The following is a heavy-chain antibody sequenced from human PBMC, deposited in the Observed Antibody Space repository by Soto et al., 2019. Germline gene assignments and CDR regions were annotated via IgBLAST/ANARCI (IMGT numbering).Heavy chain of an antibody. CDR3: ARFKPRYYDFWSEFDY. CDR1: VGTFSSYA. D-gene: IGHD3-3*01. J-gene: IGHJ4*02. Sequence: SVKVSCKASVGTFSSYAISWVRQAPGQGLEWMGGIIPIFGTANYAQKFQGRVTITADESTSTAYMELSSLRSEDTAVYYCARFKPRYYDFWSEFDYWGQGTLVTVSS. CDR2: IIPIFGTA. V-gene: IGHV1-69*13.